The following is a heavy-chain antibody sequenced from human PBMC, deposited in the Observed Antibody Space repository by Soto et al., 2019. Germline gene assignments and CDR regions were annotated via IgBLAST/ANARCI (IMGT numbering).Heavy chain of an antibody. CDR2: IWYDGSNK. D-gene: IGHD2-21*02. J-gene: IGHJ4*02. V-gene: IGHV3-33*01. Sequence: WGSLRLSCAASGFTFISYGIHFVRHSPCKWLEWVAVIWYDGSNKYYADSVKGRFTISRDNSKNTLYLQMNSLRAEDTAVYYCARTYCGGDCYSNDYWGQGTLVTVSS. CDR1: GFTFISYG. CDR3: ARTYCGGDCYSNDY.